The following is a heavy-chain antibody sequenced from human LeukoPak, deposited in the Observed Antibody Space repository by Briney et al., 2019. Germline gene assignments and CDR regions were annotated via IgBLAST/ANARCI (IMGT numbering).Heavy chain of an antibody. CDR2: ISGSGGST. V-gene: IGHV3-23*01. CDR3: AKDSLTTVVTYFDY. J-gene: IGHJ4*02. Sequence: PGGSLRLSCAASGFTVSSNYMSWVRQAPGKGLEWVSAISGSGGSTYYADSVKGRFTISRDNSKNTLYLQMNSLRAEDTAVYYCAKDSLTTVVTYFDYWGQGTLVTVSS. CDR1: GFTVSSNY. D-gene: IGHD4-23*01.